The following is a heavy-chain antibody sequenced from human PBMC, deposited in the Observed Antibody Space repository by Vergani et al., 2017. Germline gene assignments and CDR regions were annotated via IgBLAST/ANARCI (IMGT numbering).Heavy chain of an antibody. CDR2: IIQIFGTA. V-gene: IGHV1-69*01. Sequence: QVQLVQSGAEVKKPGSSVKVSCTASGGNFSSYAISWVRQAPGQGLEWMGGIIQIFGTANDAQKFQGRVTITADDTTSPAYLELSSLRSEDTAVYYGASPPRPGHYDYVGWRWGPFFDYWGQGTLVTVSS. CDR3: ASPPRPGHYDYVGWRWGPFFDY. CDR1: GGNFSSYA. D-gene: IGHD3-16*01. J-gene: IGHJ4*02.